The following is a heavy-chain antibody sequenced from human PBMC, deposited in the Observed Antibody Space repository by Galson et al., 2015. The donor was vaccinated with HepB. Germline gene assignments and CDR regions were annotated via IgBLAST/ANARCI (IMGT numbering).Heavy chain of an antibody. V-gene: IGHV1-2*02. D-gene: IGHD1-1*01. Sequence: SVKVSCKASGYTFTGYYMHWVRQAPGQGLEWMGWINPNSGGTNYAQKFQGRVTMTRDTPISTAYMELSRLRSDDTAVYYCASHSQVQLERMNAFDIWGQGTMVTVSS. CDR1: GYTFTGYY. J-gene: IGHJ3*02. CDR3: ASHSQVQLERMNAFDI. CDR2: INPNSGGT.